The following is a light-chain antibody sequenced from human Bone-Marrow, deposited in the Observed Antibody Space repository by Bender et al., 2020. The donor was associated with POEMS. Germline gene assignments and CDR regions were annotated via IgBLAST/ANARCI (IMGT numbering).Light chain of an antibody. CDR3: QAWDSTHYV. Sequence: SYELTQPPSVSVSPGQTATITCSGEKLGEEYACWYQQKPGQSPVVVIYQDTKRPSGIPERFSGSTSGNTASLTISGTQTMDEADYYCQAWDSTHYVFGSGTRVTVL. CDR2: QDT. V-gene: IGLV3-1*01. J-gene: IGLJ1*01. CDR1: KLGEEY.